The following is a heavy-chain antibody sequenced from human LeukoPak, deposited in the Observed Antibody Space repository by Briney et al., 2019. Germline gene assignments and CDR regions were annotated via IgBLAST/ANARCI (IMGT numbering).Heavy chain of an antibody. D-gene: IGHD2-21*02. Sequence: GGSLRLSCAASGFTFSTYWMHWVRQAPGKGLVWVSRINSDGSSTWYADSVKGRFTISRDNAKNSLYLQMNSLRAEDTAVYYCARSCGGDCYVEYFQHWGQGTLVTVSS. J-gene: IGHJ1*01. CDR3: ARSCGGDCYVEYFQH. CDR2: INSDGSST. V-gene: IGHV3-74*01. CDR1: GFTFSTYW.